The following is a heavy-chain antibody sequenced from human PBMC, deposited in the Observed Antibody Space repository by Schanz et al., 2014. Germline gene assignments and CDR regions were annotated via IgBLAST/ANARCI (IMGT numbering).Heavy chain of an antibody. V-gene: IGHV3-66*01. CDR3: ARRKHAFDT. CDR2: IYTSGST. J-gene: IGHJ3*02. CDR1: GFTVSSNY. Sequence: EVQLVESGGGLVQPGGSLRLSCAASGFTVSSNYMSWVRQAPGKGLEWVSVIYTSGSTYYADSVRGRFTFSRDNSNNTLDLQMNSLRAEYTAVYYCARRKHAFDTWGQGTMVTVSS.